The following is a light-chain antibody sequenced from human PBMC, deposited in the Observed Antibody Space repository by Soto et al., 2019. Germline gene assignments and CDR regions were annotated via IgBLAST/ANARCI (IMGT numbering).Light chain of an antibody. Sequence: VLTPSPGTLSLSPVERATLSCRANQNLGDGRLAWYQQKPGQPPTLLIYDASTRATGIPDRFSGSGSGTDFTLTISRLEPEDFAVYYCQEHASIFGQGTRLEIK. V-gene: IGKV3-20*01. CDR2: DAS. CDR1: QNLGDGR. J-gene: IGKJ5*01. CDR3: QEHASI.